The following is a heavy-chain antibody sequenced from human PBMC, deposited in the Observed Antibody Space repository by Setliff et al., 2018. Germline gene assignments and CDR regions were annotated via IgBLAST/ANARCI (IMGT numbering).Heavy chain of an antibody. V-gene: IGHV3-74*01. CDR3: ARVISGSSFINWFDP. CDR2: INSDGSST. Sequence: GGSLRLSCAASGFTFSSYWMHWVRQAPGKGLVWVSRINSDGSSTSYADSVKGRFTISRDNAKNTLYLQMNSLRAEDTAVYYCARVISGSSFINWFDPWGQGTLVTAPQ. J-gene: IGHJ5*02. D-gene: IGHD6-6*01. CDR1: GFTFSSYW.